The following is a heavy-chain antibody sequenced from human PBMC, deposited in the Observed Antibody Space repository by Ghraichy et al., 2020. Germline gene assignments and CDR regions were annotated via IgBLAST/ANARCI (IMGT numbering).Heavy chain of an antibody. J-gene: IGHJ4*02. CDR1: GYTFISHF. Sequence: ASVKVSCKTSGYTFISHFIHWVRQAPGQGLEWMGVVNPGADSTTYAQKFLGRLTMSRDTSTSTVYMELSSLRSEDTAIYYCARGYCSNGTCFPYFFDYWGQGTQVTVSS. CDR2: VNPGADST. D-gene: IGHD2-8*01. CDR3: ARGYCSNGTCFPYFFDY. V-gene: IGHV1-46*03.